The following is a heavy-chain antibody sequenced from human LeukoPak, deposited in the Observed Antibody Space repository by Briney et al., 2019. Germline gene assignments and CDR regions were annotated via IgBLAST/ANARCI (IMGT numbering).Heavy chain of an antibody. D-gene: IGHD4-17*01. CDR1: GFAFNRYG. CDR2: ISGSGGST. CDR3: ARDLSYGEPFDY. V-gene: IGHV3-23*01. J-gene: IGHJ4*02. Sequence: PGGSLRLSCAASGFAFNRYGMHWVRQAPGKGLEWVSAISGSGGSTYYADSVKGRFTISRDSSKNTVYLQMNSLRVEDTAVYYCARDLSYGEPFDYWGQGTLVTVSS.